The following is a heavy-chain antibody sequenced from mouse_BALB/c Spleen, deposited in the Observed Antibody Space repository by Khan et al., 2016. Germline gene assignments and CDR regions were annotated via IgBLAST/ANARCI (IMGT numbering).Heavy chain of an antibody. CDR3: AYGNYPYYYAMDY. V-gene: IGHV1-4*01. CDR2: INPNTGYA. J-gene: IGHJ4*01. D-gene: IGHD2-1*01. CDR1: DYTFTRYR. Sequence: QVQLQQSGAELAKPGASVKMSCKASDYTFTRYRMHWVKQRPGQGLEWIGYINPNTGYAAYNQKFQDKATLTADKSSNTAYMEMNSLTSEDSAVYYCAYGNYPYYYAMDYWGQGTSVTVSS.